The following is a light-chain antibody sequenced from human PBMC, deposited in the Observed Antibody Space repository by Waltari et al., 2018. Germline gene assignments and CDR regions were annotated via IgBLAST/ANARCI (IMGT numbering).Light chain of an antibody. CDR1: QSVDRRY. CDR3: QQYSTSPWT. J-gene: IGKJ1*01. Sequence: EIVFTQSPPTLSSSTGERAPHSCGASQSVDRRYLAWYQQKPGLAPRLLIYDVSSRATGISDRFSGSGSGTDFTLTISRLEPEDFAVYYCQQYSTSPWTFGQGTKVEIK. V-gene: IGKV3D-20*01. CDR2: DVS.